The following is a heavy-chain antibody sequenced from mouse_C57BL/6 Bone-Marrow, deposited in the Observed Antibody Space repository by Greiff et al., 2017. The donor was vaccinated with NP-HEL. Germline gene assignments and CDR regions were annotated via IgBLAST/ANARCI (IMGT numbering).Heavy chain of an antibody. Sequence: EVQLQQSGAELVRPGASVKLSCTASGFNIKDDYMHWVKQRPEQGLEWIGWIDPENGDTEYASKFQGKATITADTSSNTAYLQLSSLTSEDTAVYYCTTSGSNLDYWGQGTTLTVSS. V-gene: IGHV14-4*01. CDR3: TTSGSNLDY. CDR2: IDPENGDT. J-gene: IGHJ2*01. D-gene: IGHD2-5*01. CDR1: GFNIKDDY.